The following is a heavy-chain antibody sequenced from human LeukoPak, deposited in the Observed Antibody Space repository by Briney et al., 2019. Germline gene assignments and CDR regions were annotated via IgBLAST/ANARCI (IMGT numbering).Heavy chain of an antibody. Sequence: GGSLRLSCAASGFTFSNHGMHWVRQAPGKGLEWVTFIWFDGSNKNYIDSVKGRFTISRDNSKNTLFLQMNSLRAEDTAVYYCAKGVPDGGNFDYWGQGTLVTVSS. V-gene: IGHV3-30*02. CDR1: GFTFSNHG. CDR3: AKGVPDGGNFDY. J-gene: IGHJ4*02. D-gene: IGHD3-16*01. CDR2: IWFDGSNK.